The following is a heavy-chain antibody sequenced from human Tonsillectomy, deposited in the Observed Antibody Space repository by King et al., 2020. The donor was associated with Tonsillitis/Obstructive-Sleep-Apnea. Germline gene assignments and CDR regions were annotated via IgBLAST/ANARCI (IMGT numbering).Heavy chain of an antibody. CDR1: GFSLITRGVG. J-gene: IGHJ3*02. V-gene: IGHV2-5*02. CDR2: IYWDDAK. D-gene: IGHD2-8*01. CDR3: AHRQGYDSTNAVGAFDI. Sequence: TLKESGPTLVKPTQTLTLTCTFSGFSLITRGVGVGWIRQPPGKALEWLALIYWDDAKRYSPSLNGRLTITKDTPKHQVVLTMTNMDPVDTATYYCAHRQGYDSTNAVGAFDIWGQGTMVTVSS.